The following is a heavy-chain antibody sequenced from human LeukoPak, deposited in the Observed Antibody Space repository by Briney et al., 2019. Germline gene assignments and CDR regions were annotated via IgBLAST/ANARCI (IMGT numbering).Heavy chain of an antibody. CDR3: ARNYYDSSGYYY. Sequence: ASVKVSCKASGYTFTGYYMHWVRQAPGQGLEWMGWINPNSSGTNYAQKFQGRVTMTRDTSISTAYMELSRLRSDDTAVYYCARNYYDSSGYYYWGQGTLVTVSS. D-gene: IGHD3-22*01. V-gene: IGHV1-2*02. CDR2: INPNSSGT. J-gene: IGHJ4*02. CDR1: GYTFTGYY.